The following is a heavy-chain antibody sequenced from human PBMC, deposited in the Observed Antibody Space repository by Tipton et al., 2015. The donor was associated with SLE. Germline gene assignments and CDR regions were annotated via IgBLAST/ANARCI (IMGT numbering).Heavy chain of an antibody. Sequence: VQLVQSGAQVKKPGESLKISCKGSGYSFTSYWIGWVRQMPGKGLEWMGIIYPADSDTRYSPSFQGQVTISVDRSIDTAYLQWRSLKASDTVMYYCARPKMTMVTSYGDYWGQGTPVTVSS. CDR1: GYSFTSYW. J-gene: IGHJ4*02. CDR2: IYPADSDT. D-gene: IGHD4-17*01. CDR3: ARPKMTMVTSYGDY. V-gene: IGHV5-51*01.